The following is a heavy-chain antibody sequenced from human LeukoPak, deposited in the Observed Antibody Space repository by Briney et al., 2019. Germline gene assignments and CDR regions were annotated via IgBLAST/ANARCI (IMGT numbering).Heavy chain of an antibody. CDR3: AKRFNRGTFGGVIPPPLDY. D-gene: IGHD3-16*02. J-gene: IGHJ4*02. V-gene: IGHV3-15*01. Sequence: GGSLRLSCAASGFTFSNAWMNWVRQAPGKGLEWVGHIKGKTDGGTTDYAAPVKGRFTISRDASKNTLYLQMNSLRAEDTAVYYCAKRFNRGTFGGVIPPPLDYWGQGTLVTVSS. CDR1: GFTFSNAW. CDR2: IKGKTDGGTT.